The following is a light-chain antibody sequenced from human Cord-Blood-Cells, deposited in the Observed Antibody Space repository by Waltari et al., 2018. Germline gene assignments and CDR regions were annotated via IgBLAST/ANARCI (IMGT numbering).Light chain of an antibody. V-gene: IGKV1-5*01. CDR1: QSISSW. CDR3: QQYNSYSVT. Sequence: DIQMTQCTSTLSASVGDRVTITCRASQSISSWLAWDQQKPGKAPKLLIYDASSLESGVPARFSGSGSGTEFTLTISSLQPDDFATYYCQQYNSYSVTFGQGTKVEIK. J-gene: IGKJ1*01. CDR2: DAS.